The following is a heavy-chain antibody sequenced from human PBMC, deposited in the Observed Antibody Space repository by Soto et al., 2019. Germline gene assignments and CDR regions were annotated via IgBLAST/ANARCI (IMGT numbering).Heavy chain of an antibody. CDR1: GGSITSDYSC. J-gene: IGHJ4*02. CDR3: ARGPSGDKVHY. D-gene: IGHD7-27*01. V-gene: IGHV4-30-4*01. CDR2: IFDSGTT. Sequence: QVQLQESGPGLVKPSQTLSLTCTVSGGSITSDYSCWSWIRQPPGEGLEWIGHIFDSGTTYTNPSLRSQVAISLDTSTNHFSLPLSSLTAADTAVYYCARGPSGDKVHYWGQGALVTVSS.